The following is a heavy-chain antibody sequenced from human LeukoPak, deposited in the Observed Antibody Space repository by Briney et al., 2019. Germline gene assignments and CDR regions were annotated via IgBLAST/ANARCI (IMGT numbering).Heavy chain of an antibody. CDR2: ISHSGST. D-gene: IGHD4-23*01. Sequence: LRLSCAASGFTFSRFGMHWVRQAPGKGLEWIGYISHSGSTYYSPSLKGRVTVSVDTSKNQFSLKVSSVTAADTAVYYCTRAKTTVVAPYNWFGPWGQGTLVTVSS. CDR1: GFTFSRFG. J-gene: IGHJ5*02. V-gene: IGHV4-4*08. CDR3: TRAKTTVVAPYNWFGP.